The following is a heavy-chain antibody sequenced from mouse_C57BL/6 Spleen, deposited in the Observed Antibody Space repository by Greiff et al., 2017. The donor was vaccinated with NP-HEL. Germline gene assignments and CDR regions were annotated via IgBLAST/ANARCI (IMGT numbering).Heavy chain of an antibody. CDR3: ARTYGNDLAY. V-gene: IGHV1-81*01. J-gene: IGHJ3*01. CDR2: IYPRSGNT. D-gene: IGHD2-1*01. CDR1: GYTFTSYG. Sequence: VQGVESGAELARPGASVKLSCKASGYTFTSYGISWVKQRTGQGLEWIGEIYPRSGNTYYNEKFKGKATLTADKSPSTAYMELRSLTSEDSAVYFCARTYGNDLAYWGQGTLVTVSA.